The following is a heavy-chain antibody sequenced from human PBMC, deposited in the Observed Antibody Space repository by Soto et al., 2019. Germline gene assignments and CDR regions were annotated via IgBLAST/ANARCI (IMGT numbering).Heavy chain of an antibody. CDR2: ISGYNGNT. J-gene: IGHJ6*02. CDR3: SRFIMVGGWFDPNYYHGMDV. Sequence: ASVKVSCKTSGYTFSNYGIDWVRQAPGQGLEWMGWISGYNGNTNYAQTVQGRVTMTTDTSTGTVYMELRSLKSDDTAIYYCSRFIMVGGWFDPNYYHGMDVWGQGTTVTVSS. CDR1: GYTFSNYG. D-gene: IGHD6-19*01. V-gene: IGHV1-18*01.